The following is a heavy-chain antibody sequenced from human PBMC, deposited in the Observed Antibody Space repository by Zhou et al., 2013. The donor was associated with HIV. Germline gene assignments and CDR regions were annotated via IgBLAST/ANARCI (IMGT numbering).Heavy chain of an antibody. CDR2: INPNSGGT. CDR3: ARDLFFVGYTSSYPNY. D-gene: IGHD6-13*01. Sequence: QVQLVQSGAEVKKPGASVKVSCKTSGYTFTDYYIHWVRQAPGQGLEWMGWINPNSGGTKFAQKFQGRVTMTRDMSISTAYMELSRLRSDDTAVYYCARDLFFVGYTSSYPNYWGQGTLVTVSS. V-gene: IGHV1-2*02. CDR1: GYTFTDYY. J-gene: IGHJ4*02.